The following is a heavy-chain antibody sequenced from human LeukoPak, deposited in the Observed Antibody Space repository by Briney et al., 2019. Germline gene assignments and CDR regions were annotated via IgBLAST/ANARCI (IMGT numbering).Heavy chain of an antibody. CDR3: ARTSVVAGTVWFDP. Sequence: KAGASLQISCQGSGSCFTSYWVGCVRPLPGKGLECVGIIYTGDSDTTYNPPFQGQVTISADKSISTAYLQWSSLKASDTAMYYCARTSVVAGTVWFDPWGQGTLVTVSS. CDR1: GSCFTSYW. J-gene: IGHJ5*02. V-gene: IGHV5-51*01. CDR2: IYTGDSDT. D-gene: IGHD6-19*01.